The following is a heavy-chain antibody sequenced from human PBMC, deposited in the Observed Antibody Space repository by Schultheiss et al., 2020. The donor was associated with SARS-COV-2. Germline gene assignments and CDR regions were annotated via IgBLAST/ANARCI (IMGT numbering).Heavy chain of an antibody. Sequence: GGSLRLSCAASGFTFRTYSMNWVRQAPGKGLEWVAVISYDGSNKYYVDSVKGRFTISRDNSKNMLYLQMNSLRAEDTAVYYCARIQGAGATLEFYYYYGMDVWGQGTTVTVSS. V-gene: IGHV3-30*03. CDR1: GFTFRTYS. CDR2: ISYDGSNK. J-gene: IGHJ6*02. D-gene: IGHD5-12*01. CDR3: ARIQGAGATLEFYYYYGMDV.